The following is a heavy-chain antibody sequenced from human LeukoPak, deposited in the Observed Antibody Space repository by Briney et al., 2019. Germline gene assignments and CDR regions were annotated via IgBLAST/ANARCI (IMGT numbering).Heavy chain of an antibody. D-gene: IGHD3-10*01. CDR2: FDPEDGET. CDR1: GYTLTELS. J-gene: IGHJ4*02. V-gene: IGHV1-24*01. Sequence: ASVTVSCKVSGYTLTELSMHWVRQAPGKGLEWKGGFDPEDGETIYTQKFQGRVTMTEDTSTDTAYMELSSLRSEDTAVYYCATTFRGGVVSPDRGLIDYWGQGTLVTVSS. CDR3: ATTFRGGVVSPDRGLIDY.